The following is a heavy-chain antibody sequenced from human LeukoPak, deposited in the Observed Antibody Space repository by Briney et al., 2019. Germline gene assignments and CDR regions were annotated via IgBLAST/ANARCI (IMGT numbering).Heavy chain of an antibody. CDR2: IKDDGTEK. Sequence: GGSLRLSCAASGFTFSSYWMSWVRQAPGKGLERVANIKDDGTEKHYVDSLRGRFTISRDNSKDSLYLQINSLRAEDTAVYYCARGNYGDHMADAFDIWGQGTMVTVSS. CDR3: ARGNYGDHMADAFDI. CDR1: GFTFSSYW. J-gene: IGHJ3*02. D-gene: IGHD4-17*01. V-gene: IGHV3-7*04.